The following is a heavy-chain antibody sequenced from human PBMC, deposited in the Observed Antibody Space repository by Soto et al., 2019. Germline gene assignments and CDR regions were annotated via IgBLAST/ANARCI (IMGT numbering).Heavy chain of an antibody. CDR2: MSSSGSTI. CDR3: ARAFQYFCSSTSCYSSSGWSAHYYYGMDV. J-gene: IGHJ6*02. Sequence: KTGGSLRLSCAASGFTFSDYYMSWIRQAPGKGLEWVSYMSSSGSTIYYADSVKGRFTISRDNAKNSPSLQMKSLRAEDTAVYYCARAFQYFCSSTSCYSSSGWSAHYYYGMDVWGQGTTVTVSS. D-gene: IGHD2-2*02. CDR1: GFTFSDYY. V-gene: IGHV3-11*01.